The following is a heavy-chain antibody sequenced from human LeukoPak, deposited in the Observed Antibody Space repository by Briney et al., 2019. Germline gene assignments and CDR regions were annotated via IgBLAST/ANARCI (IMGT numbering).Heavy chain of an antibody. CDR3: ARVDEGRNGVTVGY. CDR2: ISSDGSTT. Sequence: PGGSLRLSCAASGFTFSSYWMHWVRQAPGKGLVWVSRISSDGSTTTYADSVKGRFTISRDNAKNTLFLQMNSLRAEDTAVYYCARVDEGRNGVTVGYWGQGTLVTVSS. J-gene: IGHJ4*02. D-gene: IGHD2-8*01. CDR1: GFTFSSYW. V-gene: IGHV3-74*01.